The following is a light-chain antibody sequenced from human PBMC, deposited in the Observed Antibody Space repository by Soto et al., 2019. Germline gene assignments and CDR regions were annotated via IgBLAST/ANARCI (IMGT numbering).Light chain of an antibody. J-gene: IGKJ5*01. CDR3: QQSYTTSIT. CDR2: GAS. CDR1: QRISTY. Sequence: DLQMTQSPSSLSASIGDRVTIXXRASQRISTYLNWYQQKPGKAPKLXIYGASTLQGGVPSRFSGSGAGTDFTLTISSLQPEDFATYYCQQSYTTSITFGQGTRLEIK. V-gene: IGKV1-39*01.